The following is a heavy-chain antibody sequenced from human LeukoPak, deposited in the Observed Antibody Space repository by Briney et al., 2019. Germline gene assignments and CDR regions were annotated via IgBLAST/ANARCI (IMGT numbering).Heavy chain of an antibody. J-gene: IGHJ6*03. CDR1: GYTFTSNY. D-gene: IGHD3-3*01. V-gene: IGHV1-46*01. CDR2: ISPSGGST. Sequence: AASVKVSCKAFGYTFTSNYMHWVRQAPGQGPEWMGVISPSGGSTTYAQKFQGRVTLTRDMSTSTDYLELSSLRSEDTAVYYCARVESYYYYYMDVWGKGTTVTISS. CDR3: ARVESYYYYYMDV.